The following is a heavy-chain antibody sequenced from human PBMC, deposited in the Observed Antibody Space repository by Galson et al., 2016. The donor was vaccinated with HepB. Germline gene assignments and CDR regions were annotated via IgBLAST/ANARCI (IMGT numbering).Heavy chain of an antibody. Sequence: SLRLSCAASGFTFRSFAMHWVRQAPGKGLEWVAIISDDGSKNHYADYVKGRFTISRDNSKTTLYLQMDSLRAEDTAVYYCATSRGYDFWSGYWGYFDCWGHGSLVTVSS. V-gene: IGHV3-30-3*01. J-gene: IGHJ4*01. CDR3: ATSRGYDFWSGYWGYFDC. D-gene: IGHD3-3*01. CDR2: ISDDGSKN. CDR1: GFTFRSFA.